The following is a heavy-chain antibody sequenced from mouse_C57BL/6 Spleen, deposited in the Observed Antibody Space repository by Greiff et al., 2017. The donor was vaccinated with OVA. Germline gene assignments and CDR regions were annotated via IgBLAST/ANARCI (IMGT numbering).Heavy chain of an antibody. V-gene: IGHV5-16*01. Sequence: EVMLVESEGGLVQPGSSMKLSCTASGFTFSDYYMAWVRQVPEKGLEWVANINYDGSSTYYLDSLKSRFIISRDNAKNILYLQMSSLKSEDTATYYCARDGNTGVLDYWGQGTTLTVSS. J-gene: IGHJ2*01. CDR2: INYDGSST. CDR3: ARDGNTGVLDY. CDR1: GFTFSDYY. D-gene: IGHD2-1*01.